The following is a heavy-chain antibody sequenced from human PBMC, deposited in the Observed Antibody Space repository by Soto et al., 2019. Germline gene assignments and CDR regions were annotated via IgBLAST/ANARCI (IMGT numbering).Heavy chain of an antibody. CDR2: ISSSSSYI. CDR1: GFTFSSYS. V-gene: IGHV3-21*01. D-gene: IGHD3-3*01. CDR3: ARAGGNVLRFLEWLFPFDY. Sequence: GSLRLSCAASGFTFSSYSMNWVRQAPGKGLEWVSSISSSSSYIYYADSVKGRFTISRDNAKNSLYLQMNSLRAEDTAVYYCARAGGNVLRFLEWLFPFDYWGQGTLVTVSS. J-gene: IGHJ4*02.